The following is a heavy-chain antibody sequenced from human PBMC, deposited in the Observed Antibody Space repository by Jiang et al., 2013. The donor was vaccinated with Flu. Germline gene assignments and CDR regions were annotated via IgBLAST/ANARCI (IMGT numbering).Heavy chain of an antibody. V-gene: IGHV4-61*01. D-gene: IGHD6-13*01. Sequence: GPGLVKPSETLSLTCTVSGGSVSSGSYYWSWIRQPPGKGLEWIGYIYYSGSTNYNPSLKSRVTISVDTSKNQFSLKLSSVTAADTAVYYCARSPAVNSWYLDYWGQG. CDR1: GGSVSSGSYY. J-gene: IGHJ4*02. CDR3: ARSPAVNSWYLDY. CDR2: IYYSGST.